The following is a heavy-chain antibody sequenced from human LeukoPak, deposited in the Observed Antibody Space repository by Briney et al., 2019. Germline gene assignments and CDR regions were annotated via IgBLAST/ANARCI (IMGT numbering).Heavy chain of an antibody. Sequence: ASVKVSCKASGYTFTSYDINWVRQATGQGLEWMGWMNPNRGNTGYAQKLQGRVTMTRNTSISTAYMELSSLRSEDTAVYYCARKYSSSSLWFDPWGQGTLVTVSS. J-gene: IGHJ5*02. D-gene: IGHD6-6*01. CDR1: GYTFTSYD. CDR3: ARKYSSSSLWFDP. CDR2: MNPNRGNT. V-gene: IGHV1-8*01.